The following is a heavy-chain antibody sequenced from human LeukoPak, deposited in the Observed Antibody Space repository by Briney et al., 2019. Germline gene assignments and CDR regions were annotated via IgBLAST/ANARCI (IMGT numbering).Heavy chain of an antibody. CDR1: GFSLSTSGMC. J-gene: IGHJ5*02. Sequence: SGPTLVNPTQTLTLTCTFSGFSLSTSGMCVSWIRQPPGKALEWLALIDWDGDKYYSTSLKTRLTISKDASINQVVLTMTNMDPVDTATYYCARTKVVAGNNWFDPWGQGTLVTVSS. V-gene: IGHV2-70*13. CDR3: ARTKVVAGNNWFDP. D-gene: IGHD2-15*01. CDR2: IDWDGDK.